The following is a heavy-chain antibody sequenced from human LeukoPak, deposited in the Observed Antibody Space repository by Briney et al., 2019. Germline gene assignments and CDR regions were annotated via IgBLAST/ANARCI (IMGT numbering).Heavy chain of an antibody. J-gene: IGHJ6*02. CDR3: AKDESVISYFGMDV. Sequence: GGSLRLSCAASGFTFSNYGMHGVRQVPPKGLDWVAVISYDGSDKYYADSVKGRFTISRDNSKNTLFLQMNSLRAEDTAVYYCAKDESVISYFGMDVWGQGPTVTVSS. CDR1: GFTFSNYG. V-gene: IGHV3-30*18. D-gene: IGHD3-16*02. CDR2: ISYDGSDK.